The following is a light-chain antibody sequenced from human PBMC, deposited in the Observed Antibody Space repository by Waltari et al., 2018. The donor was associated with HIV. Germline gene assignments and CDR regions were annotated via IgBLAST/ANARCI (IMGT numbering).Light chain of an antibody. CDR2: GAS. V-gene: IGKV3-15*01. Sequence: EIVMTQSPATLSVSPGERATLSCRASQSVSSNLAWYLQNPGQAPRLLIYGASTRATGIPARFRGSGSGTEFTLTISRLQSEDFAVYYCQQYKNWPYTLGQGTKLGIK. J-gene: IGKJ2*01. CDR3: QQYKNWPYT. CDR1: QSVSSN.